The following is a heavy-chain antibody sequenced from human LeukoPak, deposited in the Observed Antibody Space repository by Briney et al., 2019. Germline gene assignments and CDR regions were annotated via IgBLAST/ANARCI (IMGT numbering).Heavy chain of an antibody. V-gene: IGHV4-4*07. J-gene: IGHJ4*02. D-gene: IGHD6-19*01. Sequence: SETLSLTCTVSGGSISSYYWSWIRQPAGKGLEWTGRIYTSGSTNYNPSLKSRVTMSVDTSKNQFSLKLSSVTAADTAVYYCARELPYSSGWQSDYWGQGTLVTVSS. CDR2: IYTSGST. CDR1: GGSISSYY. CDR3: ARELPYSSGWQSDY.